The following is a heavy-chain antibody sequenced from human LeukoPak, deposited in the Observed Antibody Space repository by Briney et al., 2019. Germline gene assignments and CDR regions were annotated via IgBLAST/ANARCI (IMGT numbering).Heavy chain of an antibody. V-gene: IGHV4-39*01. D-gene: IGHD6-19*01. CDR1: GASVSSDNYY. CDR3: ARHGVAGTPYYFDY. Sequence: SQTLSLTCTVSGASVSSDNYYWSWVRQPPGKGLEWIGSIYHSGSTYYNPSLKSRVTISVDTSKDQFSLKLSSVTAADTAVYYCARHGVAGTPYYFDYWGQGTLVTVSS. CDR2: IYHSGST. J-gene: IGHJ4*02.